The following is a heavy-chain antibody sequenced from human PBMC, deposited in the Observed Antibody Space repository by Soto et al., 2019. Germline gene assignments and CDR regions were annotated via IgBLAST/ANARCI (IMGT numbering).Heavy chain of an antibody. CDR2: INPSDEST. CDR3: ASWLKEAGIGGNYYYGMDV. J-gene: IGHJ6*02. V-gene: IGHV1-46*01. D-gene: IGHD1-1*01. Sequence: ASVKVSCKASGYTFTNYQTHWVRQAPGQGLEWMGIINPSDESTSYAQRFRGRVTMTWDTSTSTVYMQLSSLRSDDTAVYYCASWLKEAGIGGNYYYGMDVWGQGTTVTVSS. CDR1: GYTFTNYQ.